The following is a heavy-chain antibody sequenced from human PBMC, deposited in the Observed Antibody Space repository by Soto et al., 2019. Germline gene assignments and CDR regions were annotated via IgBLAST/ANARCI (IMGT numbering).Heavy chain of an antibody. CDR2: ISAYNGNT. J-gene: IGHJ6*02. CDR3: AIQPYNDFKQYYYYYDVMSF. D-gene: IGHD3-16*01. CDR1: GYTFTSYG. V-gene: IGHV1-18*01. Sequence: ASVKVSCKASGYTFTSYGISWVRQAPGQGLEWMGWISAYNGNTNYAQKLQGRVTMTTDTSTSTAYMELRSLGSDDTAVYYCAIQPYNDFKQYYYYYDVMSFWAQGTTDTASS.